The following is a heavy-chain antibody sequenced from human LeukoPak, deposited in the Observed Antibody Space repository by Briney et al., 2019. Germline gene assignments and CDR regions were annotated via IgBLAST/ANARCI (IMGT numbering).Heavy chain of an antibody. CDR3: ARDNSSGWCPSYFYYCMDV. J-gene: IGHJ6*03. CDR2: IIPIFGTA. CDR1: GGTFSSYA. Sequence: SVKVSCKASGGTFSSYAISWVRQAPGQGLEWMGGIIPIFGTANYAQKFQGRVTITADESTSTAYMELSSLRSEDTAVYYCARDNSSGWCPSYFYYCMDVWGKGTTVTVSS. V-gene: IGHV1-69*13. D-gene: IGHD6-19*01.